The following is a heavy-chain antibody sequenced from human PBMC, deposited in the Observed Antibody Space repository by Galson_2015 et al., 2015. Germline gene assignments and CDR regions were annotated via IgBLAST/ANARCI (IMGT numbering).Heavy chain of an antibody. D-gene: IGHD3-10*01. CDR1: GYTFTTYY. J-gene: IGHJ4*02. CDR2: INPSGGST. V-gene: IGHV1-46*01. CDR3: ARVQSCSSIMVRGALGY. Sequence: SVKVSCKASGYTFTTYYMHWVRQAPGQGLEWMGIINPSGGSTSYAEKFQGRVTMTRDMSTSTVYMEVSSLRSEDTAVYYCARVQSCSSIMVRGALGYWGQGTLVTVSS.